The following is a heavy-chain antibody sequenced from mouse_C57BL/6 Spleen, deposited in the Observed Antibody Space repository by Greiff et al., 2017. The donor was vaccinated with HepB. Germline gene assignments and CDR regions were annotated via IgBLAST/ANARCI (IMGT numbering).Heavy chain of an antibody. Sequence: QVQLKQSGPGILQSSQTLSLTCSFSGFSLSTSGMGVSWIRQPSGKGLEWLAHIYWDDDNRYNPSLKSRLTISKDTSRNQVFLKITSVDTADTATYYCARRGYGGSWDYFDYWGQGTTLTVSS. V-gene: IGHV8-12*01. J-gene: IGHJ2*01. D-gene: IGHD1-1*01. CDR3: ARRGYGGSWDYFDY. CDR1: GFSLSTSGMG. CDR2: IYWDDDN.